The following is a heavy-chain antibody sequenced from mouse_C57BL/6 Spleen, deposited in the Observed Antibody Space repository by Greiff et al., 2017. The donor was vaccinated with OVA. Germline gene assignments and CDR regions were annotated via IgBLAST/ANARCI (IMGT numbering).Heavy chain of an antibody. V-gene: IGHV1-61*01. CDR1: GYTFTSYW. CDR2: IYPSDSET. J-gene: IGHJ2*01. CDR3: ARGDGHYSFDY. D-gene: IGHD2-3*01. Sequence: QVQLQQPGAELVRPGSSVKLSCKASGYTFTSYWMDWVKQRPGQGLEWIGNIYPSDSETHYNQKFKDKATLTVDKSSSTAYMQLSSLTSEDSAVYYCARGDGHYSFDYWGQGTTLTVSS.